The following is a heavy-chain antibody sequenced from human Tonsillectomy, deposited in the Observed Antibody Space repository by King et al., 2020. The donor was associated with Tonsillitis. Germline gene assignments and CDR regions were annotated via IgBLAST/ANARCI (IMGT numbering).Heavy chain of an antibody. CDR3: ASGRIAAADTGLFDY. J-gene: IGHJ4*02. V-gene: IGHV1-2*04. Sequence: QLVRSGTEVKKPGAPVKVSCKASGYTFTDYYMHWVRQAPGQGLEWMGWINPNSGGTNYAQKFQGWVTMTRDTSISTAYMELSRLTSDDTAVYYCASGRIAAADTGLFDYWGQGTLVIVSS. CDR1: GYTFTDYY. D-gene: IGHD6-13*01. CDR2: INPNSGGT.